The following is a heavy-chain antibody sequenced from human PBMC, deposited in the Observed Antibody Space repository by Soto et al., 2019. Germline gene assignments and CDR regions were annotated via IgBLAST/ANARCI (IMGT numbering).Heavy chain of an antibody. D-gene: IGHD4-17*01. Sequence: SETLSLTCSVSGASIRSYYWSWIRQPPGKRLELIGYISYSGSTNYNPSLKSRVTISVDTSKNQFSLKLRSVTAADTAVYYCATRSSINADLVDYWGQGTLVTVSS. CDR1: GASIRSYY. J-gene: IGHJ4*02. V-gene: IGHV4-59*01. CDR2: ISYSGST. CDR3: ATRSSINADLVDY.